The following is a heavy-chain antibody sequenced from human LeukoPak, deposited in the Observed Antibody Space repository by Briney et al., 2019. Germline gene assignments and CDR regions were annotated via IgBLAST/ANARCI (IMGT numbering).Heavy chain of an antibody. CDR1: GFTFSNAW. CDR2: ISSSSSYT. Sequence: PGGSLRLSCAASGFTFSNAWMSWVRQAPGKGLEWVSSISSSSSYTYYADSVKGRFTISRDNAKNSLYLQMNSLRAEDTAVYYCARDRDIHLFDPWGQGTLVTVSS. CDR3: ARDRDIHLFDP. J-gene: IGHJ5*02. V-gene: IGHV3-21*01. D-gene: IGHD2-15*01.